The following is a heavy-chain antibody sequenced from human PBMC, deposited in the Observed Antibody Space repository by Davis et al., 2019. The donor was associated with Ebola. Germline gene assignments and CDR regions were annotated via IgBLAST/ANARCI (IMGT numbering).Heavy chain of an antibody. CDR3: ARGGIVGATTSGAFDI. Sequence: SVKVSCKASGGTFSSYAISWVXXXXGEGLEWLGGIIPFFGTANYAQKFQGRVTITADESTSTAYMELSSLRSEDTAVYYCARGGIVGATTSGAFDIWGQGTMVTVSS. J-gene: IGHJ3*02. CDR1: GGTFSSYA. D-gene: IGHD1-26*01. CDR2: IIPFFGTA. V-gene: IGHV1-69*13.